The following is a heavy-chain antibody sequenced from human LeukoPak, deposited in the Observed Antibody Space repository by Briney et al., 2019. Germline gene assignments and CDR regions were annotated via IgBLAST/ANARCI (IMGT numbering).Heavy chain of an antibody. CDR2: INPNSGGT. D-gene: IGHD5/OR15-5a*01. CDR1: GYTFTGYY. Sequence: ASVKVSCKASGYTFTGYYMHWVRQAPGQGLEWMGWINPNSGGTNYAQKFQGRVTMTRDTSISTAYMELSRLRSDDTAVYYCARVYARGYYFDYWGQGTLVTVSS. V-gene: IGHV1-2*02. CDR3: ARVYARGYYFDY. J-gene: IGHJ4*02.